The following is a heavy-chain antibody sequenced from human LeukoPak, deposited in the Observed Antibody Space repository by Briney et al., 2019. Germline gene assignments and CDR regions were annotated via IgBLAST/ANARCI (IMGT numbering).Heavy chain of an antibody. J-gene: IGHJ4*02. D-gene: IGHD4/OR15-4a*01. CDR2: IYYSGST. Sequence: SETLSLTCTVSGGSISSGGYYWSWIRQHPGKGLEWIGYIYYSGSTYYNPSLKSRVTISVDTSKNQFSLKLSSVTAADTAVYYCARAIRGPNLYYFDYWGQGTLVTVSS. CDR3: ARAIRGPNLYYFDY. CDR1: GGSISSGGYY. V-gene: IGHV4-31*03.